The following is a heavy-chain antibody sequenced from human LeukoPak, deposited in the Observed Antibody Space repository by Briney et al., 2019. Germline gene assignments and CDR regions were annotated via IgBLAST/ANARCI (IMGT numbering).Heavy chain of an antibody. CDR1: GFTFSSYG. J-gene: IGHJ6*02. V-gene: IGHV3-30*18. CDR2: ISYDGSNK. CDR3: AKRLRYFDWSGYDMDV. Sequence: PGGSLRLSCAASGFTFSSYGMHWVRRAPGKGLEWVAVISYDGSNKYYADSVKGRFTISRDNSKNTLYLQMNSLRAEDTAVYYCAKRLRYFDWSGYDMDVWGQGTTVTVSS. D-gene: IGHD3-9*01.